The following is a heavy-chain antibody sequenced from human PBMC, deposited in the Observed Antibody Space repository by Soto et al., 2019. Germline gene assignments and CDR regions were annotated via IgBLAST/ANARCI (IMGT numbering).Heavy chain of an antibody. D-gene: IGHD2-21*01. CDR1: GFTFSSYA. CDR3: AKVPFVVVIAIGYYFDY. Sequence: GESLKISCAASGFTFSSYAMSWVRQAPGKGLEWVSAISGSGGSTYYADSVKGRFTISRDNSKNTLYLQMNSLRAEDTAVYYCAKVPFVVVIAIGYYFDYWGQGTLVTVSS. J-gene: IGHJ4*02. CDR2: ISGSGGST. V-gene: IGHV3-23*01.